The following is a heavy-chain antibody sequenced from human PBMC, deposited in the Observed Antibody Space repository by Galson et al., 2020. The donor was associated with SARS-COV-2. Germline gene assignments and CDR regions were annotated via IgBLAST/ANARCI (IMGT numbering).Heavy chain of an antibody. CDR1: GYTLTELS. Sequence: ASVKVSCKVSGYTLTELSMHWVRQAPGKGLEWMGGFDPEDGKTIYAQKFQGRVTMTEDTSTDTAYMELSSLRSEDTAVYYCATGWAYCGGDCQSIFDYWGQGTLVTVSS. CDR3: ATGWAYCGGDCQSIFDY. V-gene: IGHV1-24*01. CDR2: FDPEDGKT. J-gene: IGHJ4*02. D-gene: IGHD2-21*01.